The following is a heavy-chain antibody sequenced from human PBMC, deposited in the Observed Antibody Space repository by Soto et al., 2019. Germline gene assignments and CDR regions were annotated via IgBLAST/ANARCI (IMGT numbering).Heavy chain of an antibody. D-gene: IGHD2-2*01. CDR3: AREVYCSSTSCYSVFDY. CDR2: IYYSGST. CDR1: GGSISSYY. J-gene: IGHJ4*02. Sequence: PSETLSLTCTVSGGSISSYYWSWIRQPPGKGLEWIGYIYYSGSTNYNPSLKSRVTISVDTSKNQFSLKLSSVTAADTAVYYCAREVYCSSTSCYSVFDYWGQGTLVTVSS. V-gene: IGHV4-59*01.